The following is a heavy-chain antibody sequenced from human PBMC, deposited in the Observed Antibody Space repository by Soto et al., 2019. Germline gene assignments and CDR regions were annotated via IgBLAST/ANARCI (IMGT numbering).Heavy chain of an antibody. CDR3: AREYFNDRDGLTVNDCMYV. D-gene: IGHD1-1*01. J-gene: IGHJ6*02. Sequence: QVQLQEWGAGLLKTSETLSLTCAVNGGSFSDYYWNWIRQTPGKELEWIGETNHRGSTNYNPSLKGIYIISVDTPTNRCSLKLSPVTAADTAVYYCAREYFNDRDGLTVNDCMYVWGQGTTVAVSS. CDR1: GGSFSDYY. CDR2: TNHRGST. V-gene: IGHV4-34*01.